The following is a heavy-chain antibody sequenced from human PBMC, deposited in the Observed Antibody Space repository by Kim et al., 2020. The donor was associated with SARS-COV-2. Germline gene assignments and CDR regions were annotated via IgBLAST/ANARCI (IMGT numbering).Heavy chain of an antibody. CDR1: GFTFSTYW. V-gene: IGHV3-7*01. Sequence: GGSLRLSCAASGFTFSTYWMTWVRQAPGKGLEWVANINQGGTEKYYVDSVKGRFTISRDNAKNSLLLDVNSRRGEDTAVYYCARTHYGDYCWGQGTLVT. CDR3: ARTHYGDYC. J-gene: IGHJ4*02. CDR2: INQGGTEK. D-gene: IGHD4-17*01.